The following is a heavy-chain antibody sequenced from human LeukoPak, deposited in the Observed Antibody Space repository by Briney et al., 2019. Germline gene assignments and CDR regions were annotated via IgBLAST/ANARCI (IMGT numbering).Heavy chain of an antibody. V-gene: IGHV1-18*01. J-gene: IGHJ4*02. Sequence: ASVEVSCKASGYTFTNYGISWVRQAPGQGLEWMGWISAYNGNTNYAQKLQGRLTMTTDTSTSSAYMELRSLKSDDTAVYYCARLTYTSGYSCDYWGQGTLVTVSS. CDR3: ARLTYTSGYSCDY. D-gene: IGHD3-22*01. CDR1: GYTFTNYG. CDR2: ISAYNGNT.